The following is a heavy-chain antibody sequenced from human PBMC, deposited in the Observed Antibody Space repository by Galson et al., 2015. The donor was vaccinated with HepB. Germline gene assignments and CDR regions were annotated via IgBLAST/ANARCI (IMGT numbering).Heavy chain of an antibody. Sequence: QSGAEVKKPGESLRISCKGSGYIFTTYWINWVRQMPGKGLEWMGRIDPSDFYTDYSPSFQGHVSISADKSVNTAFLYWSSLKASDTAIYYCARQSKIVVPASDQHVMDVWGQGTTVTVSS. J-gene: IGHJ6*02. CDR2: IDPSDFYT. CDR3: ARQSKIVVPASDQHVMDV. D-gene: IGHD3-22*01. CDR1: GYIFTTYW. V-gene: IGHV5-10-1*01.